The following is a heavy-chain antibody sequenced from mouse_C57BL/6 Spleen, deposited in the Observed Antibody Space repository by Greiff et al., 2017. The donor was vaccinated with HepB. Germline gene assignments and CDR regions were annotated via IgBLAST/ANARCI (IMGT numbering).Heavy chain of an antibody. V-gene: IGHV1-63*01. CDR1: GYTFTNYW. CDR2: IYPGGGYT. Sequence: VHLVESGAELVRPGTSVKMSCKASGYTFTNYWIGWAKQRPGHGLEWIGDIYPGGGYTNYNEKFKGKATLTADKSSSTAYMQFSSLTSEDSAIYYCARGDYSNHAMDYWGQGTSVTVSS. CDR3: ARGDYSNHAMDY. J-gene: IGHJ4*01. D-gene: IGHD2-5*01.